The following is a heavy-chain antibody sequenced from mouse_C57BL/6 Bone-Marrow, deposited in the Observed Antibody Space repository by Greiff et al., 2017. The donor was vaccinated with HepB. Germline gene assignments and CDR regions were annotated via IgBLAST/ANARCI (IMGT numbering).Heavy chain of an antibody. J-gene: IGHJ4*01. V-gene: IGHV1-61*01. D-gene: IGHD2-4*01. Sequence: VQLQQPGAELVRPGSSVKLSCKASGYTFTSYWMDWVKQRPGQGLEWIGNIYPSDSETHYNQKFKDKATLTVDKSSSTAYMQLSSLTSEDSAVYYCASNYYDYAGSAMDYWGQGTSVTVSS. CDR3: ASNYYDYAGSAMDY. CDR2: IYPSDSET. CDR1: GYTFTSYW.